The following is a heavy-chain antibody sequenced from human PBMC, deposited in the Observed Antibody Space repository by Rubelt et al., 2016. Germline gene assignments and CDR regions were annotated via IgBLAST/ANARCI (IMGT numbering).Heavy chain of an antibody. V-gene: IGHV3-21*01. CDR3: ARDDYGMDV. Sequence: ISRDNAKNTLYLQMNSLRAEDTAVYYCARDDYGMDVWGQGTTVTVSS. J-gene: IGHJ6*02.